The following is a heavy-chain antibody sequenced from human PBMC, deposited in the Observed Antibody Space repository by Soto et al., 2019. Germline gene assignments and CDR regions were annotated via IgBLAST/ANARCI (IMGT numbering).Heavy chain of an antibody. D-gene: IGHD3-9*01. J-gene: IGHJ5*02. V-gene: IGHV4-34*01. CDR3: ARVGPLRYFDWLSPGNWFDP. CDR2: INHSGST. Sequence: PSETLSLTCAVYGGSFSGYYWSWIRQPPGKGLEWIGEINHSGSTNYNPSLKSRVTISVDTSKNQFSLKLSSVTAADTAVYYCARVGPLRYFDWLSPGNWFDPWGQGTLVTVSS. CDR1: GGSFSGYY.